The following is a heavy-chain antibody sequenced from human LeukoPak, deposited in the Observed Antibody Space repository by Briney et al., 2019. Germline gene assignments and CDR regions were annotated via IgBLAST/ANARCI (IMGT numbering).Heavy chain of an antibody. J-gene: IGHJ4*02. CDR1: GFTFGDYA. CDR3: ARNENSGWGYFDY. D-gene: IGHD5-12*01. Sequence: GGSLRLSCTASGFTFGDYAMSWFRQAPGKGLEWVSVIGGSNGITFYVGSVKGRFTISRDNSKDTLYLQMNSLRAEDTAVYYCARNENSGWGYFDYWGQGTLVTVSS. CDR2: IGGSNGIT. V-gene: IGHV3-23*01.